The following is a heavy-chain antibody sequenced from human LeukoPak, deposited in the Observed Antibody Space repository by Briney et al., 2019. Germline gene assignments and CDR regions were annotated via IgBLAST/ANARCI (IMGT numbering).Heavy chain of an antibody. CDR2: IYTSGST. J-gene: IGHJ6*03. V-gene: IGHV4-61*02. CDR3: ARHQGSYYMDV. CDR1: GGSISSLNYH. Sequence: PSQTLSLTCTVSGGSISSLNYHWTWIRQPAGKGLELIGRIYTSGSTNYSPSFKSRVTISIDTSKNQFSLKLSSVTAADTAVYYCARHQGSYYMDVWGKGTTVTVSS. D-gene: IGHD3-10*01.